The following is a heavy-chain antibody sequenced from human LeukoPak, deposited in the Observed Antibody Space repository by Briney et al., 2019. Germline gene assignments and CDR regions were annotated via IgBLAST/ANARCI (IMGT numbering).Heavy chain of an antibody. CDR3: ARVKDIAVAGSPDY. CDR2: INTDGSSV. V-gene: IGHV3-74*01. Sequence: PGGSLRLSCAASGFTFSNYWMHWVRQAPGKGPAWVSRINTDGSSVSHADSVKGRFTISRDNAKDTLYLQMNSLRAEDTAVYYCARVKDIAVAGSPDYWGQGTLVTVSS. D-gene: IGHD6-19*01. J-gene: IGHJ4*02. CDR1: GFTFSNYW.